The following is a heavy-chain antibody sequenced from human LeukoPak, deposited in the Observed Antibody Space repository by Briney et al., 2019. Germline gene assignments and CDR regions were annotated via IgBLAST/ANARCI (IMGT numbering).Heavy chain of an antibody. D-gene: IGHD3-10*02. J-gene: IGHJ6*02. CDR3: ARFGRLFGVMDV. CDR1: GGTFSSYA. V-gene: IGHV1-69*04. Sequence: SVKVSCKASGGTFSSYAISWVRQAPGQGLEWMGRIIPILGIANYAQKFQGRVTITADKSTSTAYMELSSLRSEDTAVYYCARFGRLFGVMDVWGQGTTVTVSS. CDR2: IIPILGIA.